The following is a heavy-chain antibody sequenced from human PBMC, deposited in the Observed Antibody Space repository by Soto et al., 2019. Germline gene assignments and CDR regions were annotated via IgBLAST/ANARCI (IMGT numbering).Heavy chain of an antibody. J-gene: IGHJ4*02. CDR3: ARRGSGLALDY. V-gene: IGHV3-64*02. CDR1: GFTFSDHA. CDR2: ISGSGEIT. Sequence: LRLSCPASGFTFSDHAMHGVRQAPGKGLEYVAAISGSGEITSYAESVKGRFTISRDNSRNTLYLQMGSLRTEDSAVYYCARRGSGLALDYWGQGTLVTVSS. D-gene: IGHD3-10*01.